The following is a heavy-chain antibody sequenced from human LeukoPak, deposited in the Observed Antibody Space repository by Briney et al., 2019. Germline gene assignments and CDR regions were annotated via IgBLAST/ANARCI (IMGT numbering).Heavy chain of an antibody. J-gene: IGHJ1*01. CDR2: IYYTGST. V-gene: IGHV4-39*07. Sequence: SGTLSLTCTVSGGSISSGGYYWSWLRQPPGKGLEWIGSIYYTGSTYYNPSLKSRVTISVDTSENQFSLKLSSVTAADTAVYYCAREDQEAENFQHWGQGTLVTVSS. CDR1: GGSISSGGYY. CDR3: AREDQEAENFQH.